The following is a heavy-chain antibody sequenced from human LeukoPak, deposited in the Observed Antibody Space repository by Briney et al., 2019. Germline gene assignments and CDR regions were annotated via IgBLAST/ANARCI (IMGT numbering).Heavy chain of an antibody. D-gene: IGHD6-19*01. CDR3: ARDSSGSTHWFDP. Sequence: GGPLRLSCAASGFTFSSYAMHWVRQAPGKGLEWVAVISYDGSNKYYADSVKGRFTISRDNSKNTLYLQMNSLRAEDTAVYYCARDSSGSTHWFDPWGQGTLVTVSS. CDR2: ISYDGSNK. CDR1: GFTFSSYA. V-gene: IGHV3-30*04. J-gene: IGHJ5*02.